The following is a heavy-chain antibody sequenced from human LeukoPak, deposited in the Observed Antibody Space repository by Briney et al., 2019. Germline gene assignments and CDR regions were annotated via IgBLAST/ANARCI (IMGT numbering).Heavy chain of an antibody. CDR3: AADGPDGIAADY. CDR2: IVVGSGNT. Sequence: GTSVKVSCKASGFTFTSSAVQWVRQARGQRLEWIGWIVVGSGNTNYAQKFQERVTITRDMSTSTAYMELSSLRSEDTAVYYCAADGPDGIAADYWGQGTLVTVSS. J-gene: IGHJ4*02. D-gene: IGHD6-13*01. CDR1: GFTFTSSA. V-gene: IGHV1-58*01.